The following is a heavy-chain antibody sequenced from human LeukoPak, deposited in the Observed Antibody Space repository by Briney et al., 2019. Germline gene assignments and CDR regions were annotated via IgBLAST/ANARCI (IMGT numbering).Heavy chain of an antibody. Sequence: GGSLRLSCAASGFTFSSYAMSWVRQAPGKGLDWVATISDSGDNTYCADSVEGRFTISRDNSKNTLYLQMNSLRDEDTAIYYCAKVPYSDYGSGRPPFMDAWGQGTTVAISS. CDR3: AKVPYSDYGSGRPPFMDA. CDR2: ISDSGDNT. CDR1: GFTFSSYA. D-gene: IGHD3-10*01. J-gene: IGHJ6*02. V-gene: IGHV3-23*01.